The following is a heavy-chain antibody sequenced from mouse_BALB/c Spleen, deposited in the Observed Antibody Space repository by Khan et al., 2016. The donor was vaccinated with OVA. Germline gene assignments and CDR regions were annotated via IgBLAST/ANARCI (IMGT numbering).Heavy chain of an antibody. D-gene: IGHD2-10*01. V-gene: IGHV2-6-1*01. Sequence: QVQLKESGPGLVAPSQSLSITCTISGFSLSSYGIHWVRQPPGQGLEWLVVIWSDGSTTYNSTLKSRLSITKDNSKSQVFLKMNSLQTDDTAIYYCSRQPYYHYYVMDYWGQGISITVSS. CDR2: IWSDGST. J-gene: IGHJ4*01. CDR1: GFSLSSYG. CDR3: SRQPYYHYYVMDY.